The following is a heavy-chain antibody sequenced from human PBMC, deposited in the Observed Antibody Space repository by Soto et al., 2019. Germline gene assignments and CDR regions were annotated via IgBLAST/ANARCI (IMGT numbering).Heavy chain of an antibody. D-gene: IGHD3-10*01. V-gene: IGHV1-69*13. CDR1: GGTFSSYA. CDR3: AIGDLKSGLNYYYYMDV. Sequence: ASVKVSCKASGGTFSSYAISWVRQAPGQGLEWMGGIIPIFGTANYAQKFQGRVTITADESTSTAYMELSSLRSEDTAVYYCAIGDLKSGLNYYYYMDVWGKGTTVTVSS. J-gene: IGHJ6*03. CDR2: IIPIFGTA.